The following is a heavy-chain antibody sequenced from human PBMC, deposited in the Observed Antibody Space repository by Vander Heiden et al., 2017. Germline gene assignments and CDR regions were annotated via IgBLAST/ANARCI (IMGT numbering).Heavy chain of an antibody. V-gene: IGHV3-30*18. Sequence: LQRVESGGGLVQSEPYLRLSCTASGIRLRYFGIHWVRQAPGKGLEWVALISYDGRKEYYADSVKGRFTISRDNSKNTVYLQMNSLRIKDTAVYYCAKQPSAAEDWLHPWGQETLVTVSS. CDR3: AKQPSAAEDWLHP. D-gene: IGHD6-13*01. CDR1: GIRLRYFG. CDR2: ISYDGRKE. J-gene: IGHJ5*02.